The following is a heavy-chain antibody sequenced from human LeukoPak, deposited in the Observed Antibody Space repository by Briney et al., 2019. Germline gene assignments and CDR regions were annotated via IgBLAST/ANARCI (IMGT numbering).Heavy chain of an antibody. CDR1: GFTFSSYN. Sequence: PGGSLRLSCAASGFTFSSYNMNWVRQAPGKGLEWVSYISYGINTIYYADSVKGRFTISRDNAKNSLYLQMNSLRAEDTAVNYCVVGGYDSSGFYLGFDYWGQGTLVTVSS. CDR2: ISYGINTI. J-gene: IGHJ4*02. V-gene: IGHV3-48*04. CDR3: VVGGYDSSGFYLGFDY. D-gene: IGHD3-22*01.